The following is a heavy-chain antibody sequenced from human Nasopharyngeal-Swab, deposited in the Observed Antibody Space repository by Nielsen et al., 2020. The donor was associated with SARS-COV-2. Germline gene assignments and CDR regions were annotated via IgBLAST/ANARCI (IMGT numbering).Heavy chain of an antibody. J-gene: IGHJ6*03. CDR2: MNSNSGNT. CDR1: GYTFTSYD. CDR3: ARGFIVATIFHYYYMDV. V-gene: IGHV1-8*01. Sequence: ASVKVSCKASGYTFTSYDINWVRQATGQGLEWMGWMNSNSGNTGYAQKFQGRVTMTRNTSISTAYMELSSLRSEDTAVYYCARGFIVATIFHYYYMDVWGKGTTVTVSS. D-gene: IGHD5-12*01.